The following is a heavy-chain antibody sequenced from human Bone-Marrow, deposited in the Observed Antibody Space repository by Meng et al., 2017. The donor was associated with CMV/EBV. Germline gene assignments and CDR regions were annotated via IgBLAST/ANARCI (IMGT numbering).Heavy chain of an antibody. CDR2: INPSGGST. V-gene: IGHV1-46*01. Sequence: ASVKVSCKASGYTFTGYYMHWVRQAPGQGLEWMGWINPSGGSTSYAQKFQGRVTMTRDTSTSTVYMELSSLRSEDTAVYYCARDPSAPQYYYGMDVWGQGTTVTVSS. CDR3: ARDPSAPQYYYGMDV. J-gene: IGHJ6*02. CDR1: GYTFTGYY.